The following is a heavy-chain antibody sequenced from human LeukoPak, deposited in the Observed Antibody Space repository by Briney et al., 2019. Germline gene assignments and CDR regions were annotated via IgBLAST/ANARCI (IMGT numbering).Heavy chain of an antibody. CDR1: ELTLTAYA. D-gene: IGHD6-19*01. Sequence: GRSLRLSRAASELTLTAYAMHTVRQAPGQGLEWGALISYDGGSTYYAESVTGRFTISRDNSKNTLYLQMNSLRVEDTALYYCAREWTYSSGWSASAYWGQGALVTVSS. CDR3: AREWTYSSGWSASAY. CDR2: ISYDGGST. V-gene: IGHV3-30-3*01. J-gene: IGHJ4*02.